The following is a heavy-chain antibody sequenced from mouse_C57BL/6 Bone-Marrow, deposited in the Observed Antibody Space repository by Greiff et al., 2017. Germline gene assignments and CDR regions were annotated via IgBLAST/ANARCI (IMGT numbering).Heavy chain of an antibody. CDR1: GYTFTSYT. V-gene: IGHV1-4*01. CDR2: INPSSGYT. CDR3: AKLGHAMDY. D-gene: IGHD4-1*01. J-gene: IGHJ4*01. Sequence: VQLQQSGAELARPGASVKMSCKASGYTFTSYTMHWVKQRPGKGLEWIGYINPSSGYTKYNQKFKDKATLTEDKSSSTAYMQLSSLTSEDSAVYYCAKLGHAMDYWGQGTSVTVSS.